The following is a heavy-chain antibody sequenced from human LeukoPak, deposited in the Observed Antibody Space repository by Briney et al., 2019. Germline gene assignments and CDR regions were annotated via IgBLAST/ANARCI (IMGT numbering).Heavy chain of an antibody. J-gene: IGHJ4*02. CDR2: IWYDGSNK. V-gene: IGHV3-33*01. D-gene: IGHD3-10*01. CDR1: GFTFSSYG. Sequence: GRSLRLSCAASGFTFSSYGMHWVRQAPGKGLEWVAVIWYDGSNKYYADSVKGRFTISRDNSKNTPYLQMNSLRAEDTAVYYCARDRGVAPDYWGQGTLVTVSS. CDR3: ARDRGVAPDY.